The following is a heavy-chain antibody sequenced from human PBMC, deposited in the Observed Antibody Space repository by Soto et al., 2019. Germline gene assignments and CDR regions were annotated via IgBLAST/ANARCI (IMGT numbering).Heavy chain of an antibody. J-gene: IGHJ4*02. CDR1: GLTVSSRY. V-gene: IGHV3-53*05. Sequence: PLVFLTLSRPACGLTVSSRYLTCVHLGRGRGMEWVAILHPGPDPVSADPVKGRFTISRDNPKNTLYLQMNSLRAEATAVYYCERAPEGDTGGLDYWGQGTLLTV. CDR3: ERAPEGDTGGLDY. CDR2: LHPGPDP. D-gene: IGHD1-26*01.